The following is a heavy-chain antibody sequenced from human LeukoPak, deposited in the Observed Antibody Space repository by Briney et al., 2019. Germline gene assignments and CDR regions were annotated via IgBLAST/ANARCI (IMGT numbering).Heavy chain of an antibody. CDR2: ISSTSTTI. J-gene: IGHJ3*01. D-gene: IGHD3-22*01. CDR3: ARDHHRRLYDSQARDTFAF. CDR1: GGSISSYY. Sequence: PSETLSLTCTVSGGSISSYYWSWVRQAPGKGLEWVSYISSTSTTIYYADSVKGRFTISRDNAKNSLYLQMNSLRAEDTAVYYCARDHHRRLYDSQARDTFAFWGQGTMVTVSS. V-gene: IGHV3-48*01.